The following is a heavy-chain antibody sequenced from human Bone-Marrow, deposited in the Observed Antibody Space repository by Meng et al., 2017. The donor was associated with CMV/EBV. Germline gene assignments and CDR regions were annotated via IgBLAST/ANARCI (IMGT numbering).Heavy chain of an antibody. CDR3: ARDLGTVAPGF. CDR1: GGSISSNNW. CDR2: IYHSGST. Sequence: TCAVTGGSISSNNWWSWVRQPPGKGLEWIGEIYHSGSTNYNPSLKSRVTISVDKSKNQLSLKLNSMTAADTAVYYCARDLGTVAPGFWGQGTLVTVSS. V-gene: IGHV4-4*02. J-gene: IGHJ4*02. D-gene: IGHD4-23*01.